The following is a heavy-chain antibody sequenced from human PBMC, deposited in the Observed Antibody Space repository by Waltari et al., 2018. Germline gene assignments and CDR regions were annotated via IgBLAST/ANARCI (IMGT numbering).Heavy chain of an antibody. CDR3: AREVVPAATIVVNWFDP. CDR1: GYSFTSYA. V-gene: IGHV7-4-1*02. J-gene: IGHJ5*02. Sequence: QVELVQSGPELKKPGASVKVSCRASGYSFTSYAINWVRQAPGRGFELMGWINTNSGNPTYVQCFTGRFVFSLDTSVSTAFLQINSLEAEDTAVYYCAREVVPAATIVVNWFDPWGQGTLVTVSS. D-gene: IGHD2-2*01. CDR2: INTNSGNP.